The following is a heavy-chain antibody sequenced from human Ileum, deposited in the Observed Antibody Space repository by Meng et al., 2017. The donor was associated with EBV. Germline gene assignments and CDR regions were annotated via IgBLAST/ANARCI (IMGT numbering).Heavy chain of an antibody. J-gene: IGHJ4*02. CDR3: ARDLRVGGAFDY. Sequence: QVQLQQSGPGLVRPSETLFLTCTVSGASVTSSGYYWSWLRQSPGKGLEWLGYVNYNGDSTYNPSLKSRVTIFIDTSKKQFYLNLTSATAADTAIYYCARDLRVGGAFDYWGQGTLVTVAS. D-gene: IGHD1-26*01. CDR2: VNYNGDS. CDR1: GASVTSSGYY. V-gene: IGHV4-61*08.